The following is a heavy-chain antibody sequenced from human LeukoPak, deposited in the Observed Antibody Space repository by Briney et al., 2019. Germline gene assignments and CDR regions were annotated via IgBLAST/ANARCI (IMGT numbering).Heavy chain of an antibody. CDR1: GFSVTNNY. J-gene: IGHJ4*02. V-gene: IGHV4-34*01. CDR3: ARALDPLPGTYYFDY. Sequence: GSLRLSCAVSGFSVTNNYMSWIRQPPGKGLEWIGEINHSGSTNYNPSLKSRVTISVDTSKNQFSLKLSSVTAADTAVYYCARALDPLPGTYYFDYWGQGTLVTVSS. D-gene: IGHD1-1*01. CDR2: INHSGST.